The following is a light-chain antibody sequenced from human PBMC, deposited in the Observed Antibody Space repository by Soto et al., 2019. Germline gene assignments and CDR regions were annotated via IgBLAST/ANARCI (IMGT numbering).Light chain of an antibody. J-gene: IGLJ1*01. CDR2: EVG. CDR3: SSYTTNTGLEYV. V-gene: IGLV2-14*01. Sequence: QSALTQPASVSGSPGQSITISCTGTSSDVGGYNSVSWYQHHPGKAPKLMIYEVGNRPSGVSDRFSGSKSGNTASLTISGLQAEDEADYYCSSYTTNTGLEYVFGTGTKVTVL. CDR1: SSDVGGYNS.